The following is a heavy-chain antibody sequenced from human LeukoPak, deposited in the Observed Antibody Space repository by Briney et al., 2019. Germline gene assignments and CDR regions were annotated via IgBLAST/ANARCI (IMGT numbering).Heavy chain of an antibody. J-gene: IGHJ6*02. V-gene: IGHV4-59*01. CDR3: ARDRIDWVYGVDV. Sequence: SETLSLTCTVSGGSISSYYWSWIRQPPGKGLEWIGYIYYSGSTNYNPSLKSRVTISVDTSKNQFSLKLSSVTAADTAVYYCARDRIDWVYGVDVWGQGPRSPSP. CDR2: IYYSGST. CDR1: GGSISSYY. D-gene: IGHD3-9*01.